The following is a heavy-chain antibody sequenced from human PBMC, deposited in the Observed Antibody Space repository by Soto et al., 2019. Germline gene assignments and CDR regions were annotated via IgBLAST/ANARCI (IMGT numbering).Heavy chain of an antibody. D-gene: IGHD6-19*01. CDR3: ARDLGIAVAANWFDP. V-gene: IGHV3-21*01. J-gene: IGHJ5*02. CDR2: ISSSSSYI. CDR1: GFTFSSYS. Sequence: EVLLVESGGGLVKPGGSLRLSCAASGFTFSSYSMNWVRQAPGKGLEWVSSISSSSSYIYYADSVKGRFTISRDNAKNSLYLQMNSLRAEDTAVYYCARDLGIAVAANWFDPWGQGTLVTVSS.